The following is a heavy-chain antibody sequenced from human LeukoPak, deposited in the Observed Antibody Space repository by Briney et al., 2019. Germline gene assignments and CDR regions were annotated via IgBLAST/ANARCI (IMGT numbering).Heavy chain of an antibody. J-gene: IGHJ4*02. CDR2: TYPADSDT. D-gene: IGHD2-15*01. CDR3: ARHHGGDFDY. CDR1: GYSFTNYW. V-gene: IGHV5-51*01. Sequence: GESLKISCKASGYSFTNYWIGWVRQMPGKGLEWMGITYPADSDTRYSQSFQGQVTISADKSIDTAYLQWSSLKASDTAMYYCARHHGGDFDYWGQGTLVTVSS.